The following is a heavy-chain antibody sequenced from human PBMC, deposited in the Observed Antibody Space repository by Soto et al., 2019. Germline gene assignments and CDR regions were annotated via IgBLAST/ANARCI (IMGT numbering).Heavy chain of an antibody. Sequence: ASVKVSCKASGYTFTGYYMHWVRQAPGQGREWMGWINPNSGGTNYAQKFQGRVTMTRDTSISTAYMELSRLRSDDTAVYYCARDRIGTFKQPIDYWGQGTLVTVSS. CDR1: GYTFTGYY. V-gene: IGHV1-2*02. CDR3: ARDRIGTFKQPIDY. J-gene: IGHJ4*02. CDR2: INPNSGGT. D-gene: IGHD1-1*01.